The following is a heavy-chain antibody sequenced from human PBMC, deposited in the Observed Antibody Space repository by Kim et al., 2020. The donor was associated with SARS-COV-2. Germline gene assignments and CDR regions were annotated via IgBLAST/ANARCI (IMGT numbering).Heavy chain of an antibody. CDR2: INAGNDHT. D-gene: IGHD2-2*01. J-gene: IGHJ4*02. CDR3: ARAPNAVLIDY. Sequence: ASVKVSCKASGYTFTAYVIHWVRQAPGQRLEWMGLINAGNDHTVYSQRFQGRVSITRDTSATTAYMELSSLGYDDTAVYYCARAPNAVLIDYWGQGTLVIVSS. CDR1: GYTFTAYV. V-gene: IGHV1-3*01.